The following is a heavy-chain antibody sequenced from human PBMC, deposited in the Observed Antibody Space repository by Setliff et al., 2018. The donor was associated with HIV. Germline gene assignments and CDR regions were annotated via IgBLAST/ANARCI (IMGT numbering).Heavy chain of an antibody. CDR1: GGSISRSPHY. D-gene: IGHD6-13*01. CDR2: MYYRGNT. J-gene: IGHJ5*02. Sequence: PSETLSLTCTVSGGSISRSPHYWGWIRQPPGKGLEWIGSMYYRGNTHYNPSLKSRVSIDADTSNNQFSLKLKYVTAADTAVYYCARGDYRIIAAAGSGWFDPWGQGTRVTVSS. CDR3: ARGDYRIIAAAGSGWFDP. V-gene: IGHV4-39*01.